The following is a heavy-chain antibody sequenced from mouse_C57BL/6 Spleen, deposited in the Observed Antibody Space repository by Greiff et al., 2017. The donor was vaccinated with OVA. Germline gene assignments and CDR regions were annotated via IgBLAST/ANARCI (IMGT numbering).Heavy chain of an antibody. CDR1: GYSITSGYY. V-gene: IGHV3-6*01. D-gene: IGHD2-4*01. J-gene: IGHJ2*01. CDR3: AREIYYDYPYYFDY. Sequence: VQLKESGPGLVKPSQSLSLTCSVTGYSITSGYYWNWIRQFPGNKLEWMGYISYDGSNNYNPSLKNRISITRDTSKNQFFLKLNSVTTEDTATYYCAREIYYDYPYYFDYWGQGTTLTVSS. CDR2: ISYDGSN.